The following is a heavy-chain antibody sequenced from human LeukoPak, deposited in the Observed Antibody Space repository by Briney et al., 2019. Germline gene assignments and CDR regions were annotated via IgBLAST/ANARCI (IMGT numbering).Heavy chain of an antibody. CDR2: INSDGSST. V-gene: IGHV3-74*01. J-gene: IGHJ4*02. CDR3: ARGGYYDSSGSDY. D-gene: IGHD3-22*01. CDR1: GFTFSSYW. Sequence: GGSLRLSCAASGFTFSSYWMHWVRQAPGKGLVWVSRINSDGSSTSYADSVKGRSTISRDNAKNTLYLQMNSLRAEDTAVYYCARGGYYDSSGSDYWGQGTLVTVSS.